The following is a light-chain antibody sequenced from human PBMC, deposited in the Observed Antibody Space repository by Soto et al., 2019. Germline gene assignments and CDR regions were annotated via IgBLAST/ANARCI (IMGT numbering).Light chain of an antibody. Sequence: QSALTQPASVSGSPGQSITISCTGTSSDVGGYNYDSWYQQHPGKAPKLMIYAVSNRPSGVSNRFSGSKSGNTASLTISGLQAEDEADYYCSSYTSSSTLYVFGSGTKLTVL. CDR3: SSYTSSSTLYV. CDR1: SSDVGGYNY. CDR2: AVS. J-gene: IGLJ1*01. V-gene: IGLV2-14*01.